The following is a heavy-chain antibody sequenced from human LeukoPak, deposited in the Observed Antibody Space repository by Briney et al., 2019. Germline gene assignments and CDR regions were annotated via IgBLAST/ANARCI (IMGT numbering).Heavy chain of an antibody. D-gene: IGHD3-22*01. CDR2: IKREADGGTT. CDR3: TALSGYDRSGPYYYYYMDV. CDR1: GITFRNAW. J-gene: IGHJ6*03. Sequence: GGSLRLSCAASGITFRNAWMSWVRQVPGKGPEWVGRIKREADGGTTDYAAPVKGRFTISRDDSKNTLYLQMKSLKTEDTAVYYCTALSGYDRSGPYYYYYMDVWGKGTTVTVSS. V-gene: IGHV3-15*01.